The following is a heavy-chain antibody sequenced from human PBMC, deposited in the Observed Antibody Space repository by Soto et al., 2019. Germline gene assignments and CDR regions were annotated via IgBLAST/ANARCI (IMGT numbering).Heavy chain of an antibody. CDR3: TRGLIYGGGSPYYYYGMDV. Sequence: GGSLRLSCAASGFTFSGSAMHWVRQASGKGLEWVGRIRNKANSYATAYAASVKGRFTISRDDSKNTAYLQMNSLKTEDTAVYYCTRGLIYGGGSPYYYYGMDVWGQGTTVTVSS. D-gene: IGHD3-10*01. CDR1: GFTFSGSA. V-gene: IGHV3-73*01. J-gene: IGHJ6*02. CDR2: IRNKANSYAT.